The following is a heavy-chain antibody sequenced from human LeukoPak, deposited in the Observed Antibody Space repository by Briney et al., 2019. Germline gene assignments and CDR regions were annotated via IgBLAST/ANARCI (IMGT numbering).Heavy chain of an antibody. D-gene: IGHD5-12*01. CDR2: ISSSGSTI. J-gene: IGHJ4*02. CDR1: GFTFSDYY. Sequence: GGSLRLSCAASGFTFSDYYMSWIRQAPGKGLEWVSYISSSGSTIYYADSVKGRFTISRDNAKNSLYLQMNSLRGEDTAVYYCAEDSGEWPRSYYFDSWGQGTLVTVSS. CDR3: AEDSGEWPRSYYFDS. V-gene: IGHV3-11*04.